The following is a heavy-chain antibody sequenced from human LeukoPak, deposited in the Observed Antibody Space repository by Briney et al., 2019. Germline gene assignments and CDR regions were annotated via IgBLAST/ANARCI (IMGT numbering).Heavy chain of an antibody. CDR2: IYYSGST. Sequence: SETLSLTXTVSGGSISSYYWSWIRQPPGKGVEWIGYIYYSGSTNYNPSLKSRVTISVDTSKNQFSLKLSSVTAADTAVYYCARIEAGSTSDWFDPWGQGTLVTVSS. D-gene: IGHD2-2*01. J-gene: IGHJ5*02. CDR3: ARIEAGSTSDWFDP. V-gene: IGHV4-59*01. CDR1: GGSISSYY.